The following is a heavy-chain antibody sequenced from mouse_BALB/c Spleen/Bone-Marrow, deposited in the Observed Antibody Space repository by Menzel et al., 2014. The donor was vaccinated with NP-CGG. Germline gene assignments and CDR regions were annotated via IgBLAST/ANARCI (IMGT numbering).Heavy chain of an antibody. Sequence: EVKLVESGGGLVQPGGSLKLSCAASGFDFSRYWMTWVRQAPGKGLEWIGEINPASSTINYTPSLKDEFIISRDNAKNTLYLQMSKVRSEDTALYYCAKNYYYGYVAYWGQGTLVTVSA. CDR3: AKNYYYGYVAY. D-gene: IGHD1-2*01. CDR1: GFDFSRYW. CDR2: INPASSTI. J-gene: IGHJ3*01. V-gene: IGHV4-1*02.